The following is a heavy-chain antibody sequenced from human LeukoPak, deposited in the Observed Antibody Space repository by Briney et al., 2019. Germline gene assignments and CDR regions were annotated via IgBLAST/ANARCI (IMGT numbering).Heavy chain of an antibody. CDR2: IYYSGST. CDR3: ARGFLSPRDQDLDP. CDR1: GGSISSGDYY. V-gene: IGHV4-30-4*01. Sequence: SETLSLTCTVSGGSISSGDYYWSWIRQPPGKGLEWIGYIYYSGSTYYNPSLKSRVTISVDTSKNQFPLKLSSVTAADTAVYYCARGFLSPRDQDLDPWGQGTLVTVSS. J-gene: IGHJ5*02. D-gene: IGHD2/OR15-2a*01.